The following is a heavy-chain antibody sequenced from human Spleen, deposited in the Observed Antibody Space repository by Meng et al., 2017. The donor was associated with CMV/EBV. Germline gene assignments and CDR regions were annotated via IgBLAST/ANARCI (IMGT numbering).Heavy chain of an antibody. J-gene: IGHJ4*02. CDR2: IYSGGST. Sequence: GGSLRLSCAASGFTVSSNYMSWVRQAPGKGLEWVSVIYSGGSTYYADSVKGRFTISRDNSKNTLYLQMNSLRPEDTAVYYCAKDYREGWALGYCTTGVCYKDYWGQGTLVTVSS. CDR3: AKDYREGWALGYCTTGVCYKDY. CDR1: GFTVSSNY. V-gene: IGHV3-53*05. D-gene: IGHD2-8*01.